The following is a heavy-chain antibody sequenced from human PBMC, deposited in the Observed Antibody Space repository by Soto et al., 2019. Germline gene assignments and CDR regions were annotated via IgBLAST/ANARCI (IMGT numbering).Heavy chain of an antibody. CDR1: GYSIASGYY. Sequence: SETLSLTCAVSGYSIASGYYWAWIRQSPGKGLEWIGSIYHAGGDHYNPSLNGRVALSMDTSKNHFSLKLTSVTAADTAVYYCARTFDYYGMDVWGQGTTVTVSS. CDR2: IYHAGGD. V-gene: IGHV4-38-2*01. J-gene: IGHJ6*02. CDR3: ARTFDYYGMDV.